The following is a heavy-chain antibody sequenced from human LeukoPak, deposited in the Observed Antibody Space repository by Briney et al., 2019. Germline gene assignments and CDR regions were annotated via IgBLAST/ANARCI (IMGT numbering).Heavy chain of an antibody. D-gene: IGHD2-15*01. CDR1: GFTFSSNY. Sequence: GGSLRLSCAASGFTFSSNYMSWVRQAPGKGLEWVSVIYSGGSTYYSDSVKSRFTISRDNSQNTLYLQMNSLRAEDTAVYYCARDRIVAPYYYYGMDGWGQGTTVTVSS. J-gene: IGHJ6*02. CDR2: IYSGGST. CDR3: ARDRIVAPYYYYGMDG. V-gene: IGHV3-53*01.